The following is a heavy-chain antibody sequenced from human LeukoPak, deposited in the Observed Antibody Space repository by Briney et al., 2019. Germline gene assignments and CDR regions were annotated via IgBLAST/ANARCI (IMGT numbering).Heavy chain of an antibody. V-gene: IGHV3-23*01. CDR3: AKGGKWDVTPFDY. CDR1: GFTFSSYT. Sequence: GGSLRLSCAASGFTFSSYTMSWVRQAPGKGLEWVSGVSGSGGNIHYADSVKGRFTISRDNSKNTLYLQTNSLRAEDTAVYYCAKGGKWDVTPFDYWGQGTLVTVSS. D-gene: IGHD1-26*01. CDR2: VSGSGGNI. J-gene: IGHJ4*02.